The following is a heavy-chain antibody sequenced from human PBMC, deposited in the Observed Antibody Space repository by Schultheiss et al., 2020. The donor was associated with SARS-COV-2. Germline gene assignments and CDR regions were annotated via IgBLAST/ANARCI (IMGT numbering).Heavy chain of an antibody. D-gene: IGHD3-3*01. Sequence: GGSLRLSCAASGFTFSSYGVHWVRQAPGKGLEWVAVIWYDGSNKYYADSVKGRFTISRHNSKNTLYLQMNSLRAEDTAVYYCTTVSATYDFWSGYYTEWFDPWGQGTLVTVSS. CDR3: TTVSATYDFWSGYYTEWFDP. J-gene: IGHJ5*02. V-gene: IGHV3-33*01. CDR1: GFTFSSYG. CDR2: IWYDGSNK.